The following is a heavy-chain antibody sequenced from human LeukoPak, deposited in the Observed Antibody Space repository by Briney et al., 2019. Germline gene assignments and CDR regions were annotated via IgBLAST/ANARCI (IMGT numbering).Heavy chain of an antibody. CDR2: IYPNASDT. CDR1: GYSFTSYW. D-gene: IGHD3-22*01. J-gene: IGHJ4*02. Sequence: GESLRISCKGSGYSFTSYWISWVRQMPGKGLEWMGIIYPNASDTRYSPSFRGQVTISADKSIATAYLRWNSLKASDTAMYYCALSSGAYDSAGYFDYWGQGTLVTVSS. CDR3: ALSSGAYDSAGYFDY. V-gene: IGHV5-51*01.